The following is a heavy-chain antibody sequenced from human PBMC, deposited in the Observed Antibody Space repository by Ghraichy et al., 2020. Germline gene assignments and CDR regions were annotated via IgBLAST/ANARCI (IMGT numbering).Heavy chain of an antibody. CDR2: INHSGST. Sequence: SETLSLTCAVYGGSFSGYYWSWIRQPPGKGLEWIGEINHSGSTNYNPSLKSRVTISVDTSKNQFSLKLSSVTAADTAVYYCARGVITMVRGVIITNYYYGMDVWGQGTTVTVSS. CDR1: GGSFSGYY. J-gene: IGHJ6*02. D-gene: IGHD3-10*01. V-gene: IGHV4-34*01. CDR3: ARGVITMVRGVIITNYYYGMDV.